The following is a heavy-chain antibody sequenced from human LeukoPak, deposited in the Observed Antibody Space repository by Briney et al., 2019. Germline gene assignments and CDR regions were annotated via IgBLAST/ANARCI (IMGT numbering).Heavy chain of an antibody. CDR2: IDYSGRI. CDR1: DVSFSGYY. V-gene: IGHV4-34*01. CDR3: ARGRWDPRFDY. D-gene: IGHD1-26*01. Sequence: PSEPTSLTDAANDVSFSGYYWSCLRPPPGKGLEWIGVIDYSGRINYYPSLKSRVTISVDTSKNQFSLNLNSVTAADTAVYYCARGRWDPRFDYWGQGTLVTVSS. J-gene: IGHJ4*02.